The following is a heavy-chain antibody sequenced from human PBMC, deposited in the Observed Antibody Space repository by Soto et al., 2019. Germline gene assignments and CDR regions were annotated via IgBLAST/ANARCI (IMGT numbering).Heavy chain of an antibody. V-gene: IGHV3-30*18. Sequence: QVQLVASGGGGVQPGRSLRLSCSASGFTFSSYGMHWVRQAPGKGLERVAVISYDGSTKYYADSVKGRLTMSRDNSKNPLYVQMNSRRAEDTAVYYCAKDSAHAYGYPDYYYGMDVWGQGTTVTVS. CDR1: GFTFSSYG. D-gene: IGHD5-12*01. CDR3: AKDSAHAYGYPDYYYGMDV. J-gene: IGHJ6*02. CDR2: ISYDGSTK.